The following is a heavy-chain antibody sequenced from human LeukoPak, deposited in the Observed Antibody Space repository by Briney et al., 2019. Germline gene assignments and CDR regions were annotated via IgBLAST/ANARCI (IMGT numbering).Heavy chain of an antibody. CDR1: GGSFSGYY. CDR2: INHSGST. Sequence: ASETLSLTCAVYGGSFSGYYWSWIRQPPGKGLDWIGEINHSGSTNYNPSLKSRVTISVDTSKNQFSLKLSSVTAADTAVYYCARGFLAAAGTAWFDPWGQGTLVTVSS. D-gene: IGHD6-13*01. V-gene: IGHV4-34*01. CDR3: ARGFLAAAGTAWFDP. J-gene: IGHJ5*02.